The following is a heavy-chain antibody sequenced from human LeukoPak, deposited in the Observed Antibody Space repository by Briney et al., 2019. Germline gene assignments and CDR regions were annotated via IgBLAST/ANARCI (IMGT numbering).Heavy chain of an antibody. CDR3: ARENAYRRIAYYYYYMDV. D-gene: IGHD3-16*01. CDR2: IYYSGST. CDR1: GGSISSSSYY. Sequence: SETLSLTCTVSGGSISSSSYYWGWIRQPPGKGLEWIGSIYYSGSTYYNPSLKSRVTISVDTSKNQFSLKLSSVTAADTAVYYCARENAYRRIAYYYYYMDVWGKGTTVTISS. V-gene: IGHV4-39*07. J-gene: IGHJ6*03.